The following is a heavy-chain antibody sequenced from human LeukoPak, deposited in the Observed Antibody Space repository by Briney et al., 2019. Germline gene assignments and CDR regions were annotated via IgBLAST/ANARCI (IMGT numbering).Heavy chain of an antibody. CDR3: ATGLVVGASDAFGI. CDR2: VDPEDGET. D-gene: IGHD1-26*01. J-gene: IGHJ3*02. CDR1: GYTFTDYY. V-gene: IGHV1-69-2*01. Sequence: VATVKISCKVSGYTFTDYYMHWVQQAPGKGLEWMGLVDPEDGETIYAEKFQGRVTITADTSTDTAYMELSSLRSEDTAVYYCATGLVVGASDAFGIWGQGTMVTVSS.